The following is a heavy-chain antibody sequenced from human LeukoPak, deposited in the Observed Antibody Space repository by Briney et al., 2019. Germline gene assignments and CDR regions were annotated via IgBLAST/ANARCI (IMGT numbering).Heavy chain of an antibody. CDR3: ARRNGSGSSNWFDP. Sequence: PSETLSLTCTVSGGSISSYYWSWIRQPPGKGLEWIGYIYYSGSTNYNPSLKSRVTISVDTSKNQFSLKLSSVTAADTAVYYCARRNGSGSSNWFDPWGQGTLVTVSS. CDR1: GGSISSYY. CDR2: IYYSGST. J-gene: IGHJ5*02. V-gene: IGHV4-59*01. D-gene: IGHD3-10*01.